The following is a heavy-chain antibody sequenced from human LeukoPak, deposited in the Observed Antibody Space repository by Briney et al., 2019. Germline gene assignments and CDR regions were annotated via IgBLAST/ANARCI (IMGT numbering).Heavy chain of an antibody. J-gene: IGHJ6*02. D-gene: IGHD3-9*01. V-gene: IGHV3-23*01. CDR3: AKVNHDILTGYYRWYYYGMDV. CDR2: ST. Sequence: STYYADSVKGRFTISRDNSKNTLYLQMNSLRAEDTAVYYCAKVNHDILTGYYRWYYYGMDVWGQGTTVTVSS.